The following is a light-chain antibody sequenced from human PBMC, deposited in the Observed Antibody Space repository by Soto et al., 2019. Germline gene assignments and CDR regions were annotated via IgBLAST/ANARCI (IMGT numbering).Light chain of an antibody. V-gene: IGLV2-14*01. CDR2: DVS. J-gene: IGLJ1*01. Sequence: QPVLTQPASVSGSPGQSITISCTGTSSDVGGYNYVSWYQQHPGKAPKLMIYDVSNRPSGVSNRFSGSKSGNTASLTISGLQAEDEADYYCSSYTSSPRDYVFGTGTKLTVL. CDR1: SSDVGGYNY. CDR3: SSYTSSPRDYV.